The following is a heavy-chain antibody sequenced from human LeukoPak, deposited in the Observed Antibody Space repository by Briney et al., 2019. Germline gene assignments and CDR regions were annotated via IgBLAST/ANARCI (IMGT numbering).Heavy chain of an antibody. CDR3: ARHPQTGVRKQLGWFDP. J-gene: IGHJ5*02. CDR1: GGSISSRSYY. CDR2: IYYSGST. V-gene: IGHV4-39*01. D-gene: IGHD6-6*01. Sequence: SETLSLTCTVSGGSISSRSYYWGWIRQPPGKGLEWIGSIYYSGSTYYNPSLKSRVTISVDTSKNQFSLKLSSVTAADTAVYYCARHPQTGVRKQLGWFDPWGQGTLVTVSS.